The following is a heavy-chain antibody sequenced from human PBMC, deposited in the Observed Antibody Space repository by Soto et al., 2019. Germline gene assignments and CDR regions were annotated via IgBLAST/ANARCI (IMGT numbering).Heavy chain of an antibody. Sequence: SVKVSCKASGFTFTSSAVQWVRQARGQRLEWIGWIVVGSGNTNYAQKFQERVTITRDMSTSTAYMELSSLRSEDTAVYYCAQQLAYYYYYGMDVWGQGTTVTVAS. CDR2: IVVGSGNT. CDR3: AQQLAYYYYYGMDV. V-gene: IGHV1-58*01. CDR1: GFTFTSSA. J-gene: IGHJ6*02. D-gene: IGHD6-13*01.